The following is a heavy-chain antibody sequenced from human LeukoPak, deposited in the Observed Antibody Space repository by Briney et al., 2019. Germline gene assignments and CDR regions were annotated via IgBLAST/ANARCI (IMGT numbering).Heavy chain of an antibody. CDR3: ARATFSSSSWYYFDY. CDR1: GYTFTGYY. V-gene: IGHV1-2*02. CDR2: INPNSGGT. Sequence: ASVKVSCKASGYTFTGYYMHWVRQAPGQGLEWMGWINPNSGGTNYAQKFQGRVTMTRDTSISTAYMELSRLRSEDTAVYYCARATFSSSSWYYFDYWGQGTLVTVSS. J-gene: IGHJ4*02. D-gene: IGHD6-13*01.